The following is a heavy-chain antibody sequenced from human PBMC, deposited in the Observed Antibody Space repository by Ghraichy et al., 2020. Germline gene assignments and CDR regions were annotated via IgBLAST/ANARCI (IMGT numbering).Heavy chain of an antibody. D-gene: IGHD4-23*01. CDR3: SRDSESTGGNLIFHY. CDR1: GFTFSNFA. CDR2: IRTSSDI. J-gene: IGHJ4*02. V-gene: IGHV3-48*02. Sequence: GGSLRLSCAASGFTFSNFALNWVRQAPGKGLEWISYIRTSSDIYYADSVKGRFTISRDNAKNSLYLQMNSLRDEDTALYYCSRDSESTGGNLIFHYWGQGTLVTVS.